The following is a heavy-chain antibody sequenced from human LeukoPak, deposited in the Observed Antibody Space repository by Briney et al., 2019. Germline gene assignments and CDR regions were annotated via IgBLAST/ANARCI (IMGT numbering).Heavy chain of an antibody. J-gene: IGHJ6*03. Sequence: SETLSLTSAVYGGSFSGYYWSWVRQPPGKGLEWIGDFNHSGSINYNPSLKSRVTISVDTSKNQFSLKLSSVTAADTAVYYWARGPYSGSPRGYYMDVRGKGTTVTVSS. V-gene: IGHV4-34*01. CDR3: ARGPYSGSPRGYYMDV. CDR1: GGSFSGYY. D-gene: IGHD1-26*01. CDR2: FNHSGSI.